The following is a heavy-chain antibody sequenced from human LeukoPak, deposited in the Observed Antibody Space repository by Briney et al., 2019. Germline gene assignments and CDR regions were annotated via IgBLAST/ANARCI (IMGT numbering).Heavy chain of an antibody. V-gene: IGHV5-51*01. J-gene: IGHJ4*02. Sequence: GESLKISCKGSGYSFNTYWIAWVRQMPGKGLGWMGVIYPGDSDTRYSPSFQGQVTMSADKSISTAYLQWSSLKASDTAMYYCATDRYCSGGSSSFDYWGQGTLVTVSS. CDR1: GYSFNTYW. CDR2: IYPGDSDT. D-gene: IGHD2-15*01. CDR3: ATDRYCSGGSSSFDY.